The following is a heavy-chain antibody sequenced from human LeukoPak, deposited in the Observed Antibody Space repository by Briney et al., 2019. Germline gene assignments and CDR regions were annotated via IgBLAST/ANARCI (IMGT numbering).Heavy chain of an antibody. CDR2: ISYDGSNK. J-gene: IGHJ4*02. V-gene: IGHV3-30*18. D-gene: IGHD5-24*01. Sequence: GGSLRLSCAASGFTFSSYGMHWVRQAPGKGLEWVAVISYDGSNKYYADSVKGRFTTSRDNSKNTLYLQMNSLRAEDTAVYYCAKDGAMGGDGYNYDYFDYWGQGTLVTVSS. CDR3: AKDGAMGGDGYNYDYFDY. CDR1: GFTFSSYG.